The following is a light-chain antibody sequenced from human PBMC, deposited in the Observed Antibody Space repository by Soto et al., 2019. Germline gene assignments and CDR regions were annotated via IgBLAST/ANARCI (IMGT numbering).Light chain of an antibody. CDR3: QQFNSFPFI. CDR1: QAIDTY. Sequence: DIQLTQSPSFLSASVGDRVTITCRASQAIDTYLAWYQQKPGKAPKLLIYAASLLQSGVPSRFSGSGSGTEFTRTINSLQPEDFASDDGQQFNSFPFIFGQGTRLEIK. J-gene: IGKJ5*01. CDR2: AAS. V-gene: IGKV1-9*01.